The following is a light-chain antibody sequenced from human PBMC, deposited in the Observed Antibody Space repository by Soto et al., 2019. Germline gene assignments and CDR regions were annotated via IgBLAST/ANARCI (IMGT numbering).Light chain of an antibody. CDR1: QSVSTN. CDR3: QQYNTWPPSQG. Sequence: EVVMTQSPATLSVSPGERATLSCRASQSVSTNLAWYQQKPGQAPRLLIYGASTRATGIPARFSGSGSGTQFTPTISSLKSEDFAVYYCQQYNTWPPSQGFGGGTKVEI. J-gene: IGKJ4*01. CDR2: GAS. V-gene: IGKV3-15*01.